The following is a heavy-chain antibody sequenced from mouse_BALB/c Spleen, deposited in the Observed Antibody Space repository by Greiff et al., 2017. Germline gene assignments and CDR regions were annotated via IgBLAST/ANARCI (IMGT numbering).Heavy chain of an antibody. CDR3: TRHYYGYWYFDV. CDR1: GFTFSNYW. CDR2: IRLKSNNYAT. Sequence: EVKVEESGGGLVQPGGSMKLSCVASGFTFSNYWMNWVRQSPEKGLEWVAEIRLKSNNYATHYAESVKGRFTISRDDSKSSVYLQMNNLRAEDTGIYYCTRHYYGYWYFDVWGAGTTVTVSS. D-gene: IGHD1-2*01. J-gene: IGHJ1*01. V-gene: IGHV6-6*02.